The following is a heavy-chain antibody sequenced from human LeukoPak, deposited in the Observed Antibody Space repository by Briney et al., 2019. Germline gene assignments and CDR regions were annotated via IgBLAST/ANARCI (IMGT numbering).Heavy chain of an antibody. CDR1: GGSISSGGYY. V-gene: IGHV4-30-2*01. CDR3: ATKYYGDYRYYFDY. J-gene: IGHJ4*02. D-gene: IGHD4-17*01. Sequence: SETLSLTCTVSGGSISSGGYYWSWIRQPPGKGLEWIGYIYHSGSTYYNPSLKSRVTISVDRSKNQFSLKLSSVTAADTAVYYCATKYYGDYRYYFDYWGQGTLVTVSS. CDR2: IYHSGST.